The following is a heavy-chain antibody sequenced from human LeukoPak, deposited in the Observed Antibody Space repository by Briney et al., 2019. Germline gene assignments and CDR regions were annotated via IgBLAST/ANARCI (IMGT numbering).Heavy chain of an antibody. CDR2: IYYSGST. V-gene: IGHV4-59*01. CDR1: GGSISVYY. Sequence: SETLSHTCTVSGGSISVYYWNWIRQPPGKGLEWIGCIYYSGSTNYNPSLKSRVTISVDTSKNQFSLELSSVTAADTAVYYCARDYTSGHFDYWGQGTLVTVSS. J-gene: IGHJ4*02. CDR3: ARDYTSGHFDY. D-gene: IGHD3-22*01.